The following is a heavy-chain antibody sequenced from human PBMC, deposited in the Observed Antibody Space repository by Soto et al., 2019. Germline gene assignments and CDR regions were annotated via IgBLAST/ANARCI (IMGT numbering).Heavy chain of an antibody. D-gene: IGHD3-3*01. CDR1: GGSVSSGSYY. CDR3: ARDFAYFDS. J-gene: IGHJ4*02. V-gene: IGHV4-61*01. Sequence: SETLSLTCTVSGGSVSSGSYYWIWIRQPPGKGLEWIGYVYHTGRTSYNPSLKSRVSISMDTSKNQFSLNLDSVTAADTAVYFCARDFAYFDSWGQGTLVTVSS. CDR2: VYHTGRT.